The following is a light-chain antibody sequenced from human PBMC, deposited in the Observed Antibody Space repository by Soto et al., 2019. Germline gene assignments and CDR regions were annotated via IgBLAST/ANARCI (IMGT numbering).Light chain of an antibody. CDR1: SSNIGSNY. V-gene: IGLV1-47*02. Sequence: QSVLTQPTSASGTPGQRVTISCSGSSSNIGSNYVYWYQQLPGTAPKLLIYSNNQRPSGVPDRFSGSKSGTSASLAISGLRSEDEAEYYCAAWDDSLSGYVFGTGTKLTVL. J-gene: IGLJ1*01. CDR3: AAWDDSLSGYV. CDR2: SNN.